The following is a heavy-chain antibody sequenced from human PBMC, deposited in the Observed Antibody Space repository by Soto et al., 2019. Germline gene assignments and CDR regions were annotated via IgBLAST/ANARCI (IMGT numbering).Heavy chain of an antibody. Sequence: PGGSLRLSCAASGFTFSSHAMSWVRQAPGKGLEWVSAISGSGGSTYYADSVKGRFTISRDNSKNTLYLQMNSLRDEDTAVYYCARPGSGSYSGMDVWGQGTTVTVSS. V-gene: IGHV3-23*01. CDR2: ISGSGGST. CDR3: ARPGSGSYSGMDV. J-gene: IGHJ6*02. CDR1: GFTFSSHA. D-gene: IGHD3-10*01.